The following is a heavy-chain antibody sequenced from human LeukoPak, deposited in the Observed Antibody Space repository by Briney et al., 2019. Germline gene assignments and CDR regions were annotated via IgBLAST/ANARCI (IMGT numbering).Heavy chain of an antibody. CDR3: ARVYYSSSYDYWYFDL. D-gene: IGHD6-13*01. Sequence: TSETLSLTCAVSGGSISSGVYSWNWIRQPPGKGLEWIGHIYYSGSTYYNPSLKSRVTISVDTSKNQFSLKLSSVTAADTAVYYCARVYYSSSYDYWYFDLWGRGTLVTVSS. J-gene: IGHJ2*01. V-gene: IGHV4-30-4*07. CDR2: IYYSGST. CDR1: GGSISSGVYS.